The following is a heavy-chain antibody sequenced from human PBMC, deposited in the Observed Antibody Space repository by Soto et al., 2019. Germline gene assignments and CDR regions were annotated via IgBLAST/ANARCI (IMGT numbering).Heavy chain of an antibody. CDR3: ARHHWYYYASGSLDY. CDR2: IYYSGST. CDR1: GGSISSSSYY. D-gene: IGHD3-10*01. Sequence: PSETLSLTCTVSGGSISSSSYYWGWIRQPPGKGLEWIGSIYYSGSTYYNPSLKSRVTISVDTSKNQFSLKLSSVTAADTAVYYCARHHWYYYASGSLDYWGQGTLVTVSS. J-gene: IGHJ4*02. V-gene: IGHV4-39*01.